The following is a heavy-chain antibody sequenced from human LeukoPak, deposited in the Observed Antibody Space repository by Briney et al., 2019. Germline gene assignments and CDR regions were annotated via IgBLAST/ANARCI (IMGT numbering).Heavy chain of an antibody. CDR3: AKEGSSWNYYGMDA. J-gene: IGHJ6*02. CDR1: GFTFSSYA. Sequence: PGGSLRLSCAASGFTFSSYAMSWVRQAPGKGLEWVSAISGSGGSTYYADSVKGRFTISRDDSKNTLYLQMNSLRAEDTAVYYCAKEGSSWNYYGMDAWGQGTTVTVSS. CDR2: ISGSGGST. V-gene: IGHV3-23*01. D-gene: IGHD6-13*01.